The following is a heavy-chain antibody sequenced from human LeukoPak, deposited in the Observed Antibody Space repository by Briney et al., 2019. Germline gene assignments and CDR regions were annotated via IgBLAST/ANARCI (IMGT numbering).Heavy chain of an antibody. V-gene: IGHV1-8*01. CDR2: MNPNSGNT. J-gene: IGHJ4*02. Sequence: AXVKVSCKASGYTFTSYDINWVRQAAGQGLEWMGWMNPNSGNTVYAQKFQGRVTMTRNTSISTAYMELSSLRSEDTAVYYCARHIAGEDYWGQGTLVTVSS. CDR1: GYTFTSYD. CDR3: ARHIAGEDY. D-gene: IGHD6-13*01.